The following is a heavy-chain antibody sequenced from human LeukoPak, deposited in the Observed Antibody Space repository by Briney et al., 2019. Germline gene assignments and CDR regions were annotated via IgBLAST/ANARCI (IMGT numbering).Heavy chain of an antibody. Sequence: GSLRLSCSSSGFTVSSHYMSWVRQAPGKGLEWVSAIYSGGSTSYADSVKGRFTISRDNSKNMLYLQMNSLRAEDTAVYYCAKDLGPSYSGTYPPDYWGQGTLVTVSS. D-gene: IGHD1-26*01. V-gene: IGHV3-53*01. J-gene: IGHJ4*02. CDR1: GFTVSSHY. CDR3: AKDLGPSYSGTYPPDY. CDR2: IYSGGST.